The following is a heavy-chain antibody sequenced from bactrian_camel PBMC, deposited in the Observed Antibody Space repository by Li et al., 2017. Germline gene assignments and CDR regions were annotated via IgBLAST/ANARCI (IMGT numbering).Heavy chain of an antibody. CDR3: AADDVVVCSLSNTWYKY. Sequence: HVQLVESGGGSVQAGGSLRLSCVASGYFVERACMGWIRQDPGKEREGVAAMYRKGAAIYEDSVKGRFTISKDNAKNTLYLQMNSLKPEDSAMFYCAADDVVVCSLSNTWYKYWGQGTQVTVS. J-gene: IGHJ4*01. CDR2: MYRKGAA. CDR1: GYFVERAC. D-gene: IGHD2*01. V-gene: IGHV3S53*01.